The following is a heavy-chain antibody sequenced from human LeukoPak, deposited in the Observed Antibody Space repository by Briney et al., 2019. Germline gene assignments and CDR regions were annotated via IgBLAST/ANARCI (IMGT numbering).Heavy chain of an antibody. Sequence: GGSLRLSCAASGFTFSSYWMSWVRQAPGKGLEWVANIKQDGSEKYYVDSVKGRLTISRDNAKNSLYLQMNSLRAEDTAVYYCAREPTGIAAAYFDYWGQGTLLNVSS. CDR2: IKQDGSEK. J-gene: IGHJ4*02. CDR1: GFTFSSYW. D-gene: IGHD6-13*01. CDR3: AREPTGIAAAYFDY. V-gene: IGHV3-7*04.